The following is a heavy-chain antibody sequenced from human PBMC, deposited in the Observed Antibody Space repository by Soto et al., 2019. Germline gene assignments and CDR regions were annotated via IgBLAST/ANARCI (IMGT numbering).Heavy chain of an antibody. D-gene: IGHD6-19*01. CDR1: GFTFGSYA. CDR2: ISGSGGST. J-gene: IGHJ4*02. CDR3: AKIGLAQWLVLYYFGY. V-gene: IGHV3-23*01. Sequence: PAGSLRLSCAASGFTFGSYAMSWVRQAPGKGLEWVSAISGSGGSTYYADSVKGRFTISRDNSKNTLYLQMNSLRAEDTAVYYCAKIGLAQWLVLYYFGYWGQGTLVTVSS.